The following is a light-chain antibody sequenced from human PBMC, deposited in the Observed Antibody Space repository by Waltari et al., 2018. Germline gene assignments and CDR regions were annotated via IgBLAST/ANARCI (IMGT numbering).Light chain of an antibody. V-gene: IGLV7-43*01. CDR3: LLFYGGAYV. Sequence: QTVVTQEPSLTVSPGGTVTLTCASSTGAVTSGSFPTWFQQEPGQPPRSLIYRANNKPSWTPARFSCSLIGGKAALTLSGVQPEDEAEYYCLLFYGGAYVFGTGTKLTVL. CDR1: TGAVTSGSF. J-gene: IGLJ1*01. CDR2: RAN.